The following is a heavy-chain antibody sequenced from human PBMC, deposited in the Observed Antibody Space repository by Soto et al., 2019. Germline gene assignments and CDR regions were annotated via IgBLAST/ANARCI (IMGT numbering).Heavy chain of an antibody. CDR3: AKPFGGEYYYDSSGYYYGYFDY. J-gene: IGHJ4*02. V-gene: IGHV3-30*18. CDR2: ISYDGSNK. Sequence: PGGSLRLSCAASGFTFSSYGMHWVRQAPGKGLEWVAVISYDGSNKDYAYSVKGRFTISRDNSKNTLYLQMNSLRAEDTAVYYCAKPFGGEYYYDSSGYYYGYFDYWGQGTLVTVSS. D-gene: IGHD3-22*01. CDR1: GFTFSSYG.